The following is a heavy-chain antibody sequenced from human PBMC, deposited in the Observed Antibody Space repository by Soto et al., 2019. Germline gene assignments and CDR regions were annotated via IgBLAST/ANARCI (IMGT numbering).Heavy chain of an antibody. CDR2: ISSSSSTI. V-gene: IGHV3-48*02. J-gene: IGHJ3*01. CDR1: GFTFSSHS. D-gene: IGHD4-17*01. CDR3: ARDRFGDYGPLS. Sequence: GGSLRLSCAASGFTFSSHSMNWVRQAPGKGLEWVSYISSSSSTIYYADSVKGRFTISRDNAKNSLYLQMNSLLDEDTAVYYCARDRFGDYGPLSWGQGTMVTVSS.